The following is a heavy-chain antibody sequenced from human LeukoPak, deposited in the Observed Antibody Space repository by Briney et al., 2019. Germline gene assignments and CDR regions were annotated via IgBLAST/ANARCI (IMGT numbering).Heavy chain of an antibody. J-gene: IGHJ4*02. V-gene: IGHV1-2*02. CDR3: ARDRTTSRYCSGGSCYSAWTDFDY. Sequence: ASVKVSCKASGYTFTSYYMHWVRQAPGQGLEWMGWINPNSGGTNYAQKFQGRVTMTRDTSISTAYMELSRLRSDDTAVYYCARDRTTSRYCSGGSCYSAWTDFDYWGQGTLVTVSS. CDR2: INPNSGGT. D-gene: IGHD2-15*01. CDR1: GYTFTSYY.